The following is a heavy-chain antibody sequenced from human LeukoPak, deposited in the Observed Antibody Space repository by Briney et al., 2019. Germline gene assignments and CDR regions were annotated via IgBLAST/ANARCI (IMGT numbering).Heavy chain of an antibody. CDR3: ARDYGSTIFGVPTAWFDP. CDR2: IYHSGST. CDR1: GGSISSYY. Sequence: SETLSLTCTVSGGSISSYYWSWIRQPPGKGLEWIGYIYHSGSTYYNPSLKSRVTISVDRSKNQFSLKLSSVTAADTAVYYCARDYGSTIFGVPTAWFDPWGQGTLVTVSS. V-gene: IGHV4-59*12. J-gene: IGHJ5*02. D-gene: IGHD3-3*01.